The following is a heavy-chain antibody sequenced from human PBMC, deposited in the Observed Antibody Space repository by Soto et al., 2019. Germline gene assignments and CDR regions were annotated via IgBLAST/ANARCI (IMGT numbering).Heavy chain of an antibody. D-gene: IGHD6-6*01. Sequence: PSENLSLTCAVYGGSFSGYYWSWIRQPPGKGLEWIGEINHSGSANYNPSLKSRVTISIDTSKNRFSLRVTSVTATDTAVYYCARHPRLAARPTVWFDPWGQGTLVTVSS. J-gene: IGHJ5*02. V-gene: IGHV4-34*01. CDR1: GGSFSGYY. CDR3: ARHPRLAARPTVWFDP. CDR2: INHSGSA.